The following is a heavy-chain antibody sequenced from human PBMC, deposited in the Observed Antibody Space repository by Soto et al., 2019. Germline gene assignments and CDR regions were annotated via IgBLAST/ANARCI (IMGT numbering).Heavy chain of an antibody. V-gene: IGHV3-33*01. D-gene: IGHD4-17*01. CDR3: ARDDDYGDNGLDY. CDR2: ILDDGSDK. J-gene: IGHJ4*02. Sequence: QVQLVESGGGVVQPGRSLRLSCAASGFSFSSYGMHWVRQAPGKGLEWVAVILDDGSDKDYTDAVKGRFTISRDNSKNTRYLERNSRRAEDTAVYYCARDDDYGDNGLDYWGQGTLVTVSS. CDR1: GFSFSSYG.